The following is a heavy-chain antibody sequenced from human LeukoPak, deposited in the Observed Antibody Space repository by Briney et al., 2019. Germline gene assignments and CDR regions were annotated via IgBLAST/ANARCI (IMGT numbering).Heavy chain of an antibody. D-gene: IGHD3-22*01. CDR1: GGSFSGYY. V-gene: IGHV4-34*01. J-gene: IGHJ4*02. CDR2: INHSGST. CDR3: ARETGRSYESSGELDY. Sequence: PSETLSLTRAVYGGSFSGYYWSWIRQPPGKGLEWIGEINHSGSTNYNPSLKSRVTISVDTSKNQFSLKLSSVTAADTAVYYCARETGRSYESSGELDYWGQGTLVTVSS.